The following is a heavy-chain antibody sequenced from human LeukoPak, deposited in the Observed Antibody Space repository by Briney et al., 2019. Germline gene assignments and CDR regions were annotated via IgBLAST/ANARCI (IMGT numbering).Heavy chain of an antibody. V-gene: IGHV4-59*01. D-gene: IGHD3-10*01. CDR3: ARDRGILDY. CDR2: IYYSGST. J-gene: IGHJ4*02. Sequence: SETLSLTCTVSGGSISSYYWSWIRQPPGKGLEWVGYIYYSGSTNYNPSLKSRVTISVDTSKNQFSLKLSSVTAADTAVYYCARDRGILDYWGQGTLVTVSS. CDR1: GGSISSYY.